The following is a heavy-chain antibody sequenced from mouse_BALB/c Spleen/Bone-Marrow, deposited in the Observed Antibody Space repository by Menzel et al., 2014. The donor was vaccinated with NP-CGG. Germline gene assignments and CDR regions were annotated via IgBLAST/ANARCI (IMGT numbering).Heavy chain of an antibody. CDR3: AREGGYYYGSSPYFDV. Sequence: VQLQQPGPELVKPGASVKISCKASGYSFTGYFMNWVMQSHGKSLEWIGRINPYNGDTFYNLKFKGKATLTVDKSSSTAHMELRSLASEDSAVYYCAREGGYYYGSSPYFDVWGAGTTVTVSS. CDR1: GYSFTGYF. CDR2: INPYNGDT. V-gene: IGHV1-20*02. D-gene: IGHD1-1*01. J-gene: IGHJ1*01.